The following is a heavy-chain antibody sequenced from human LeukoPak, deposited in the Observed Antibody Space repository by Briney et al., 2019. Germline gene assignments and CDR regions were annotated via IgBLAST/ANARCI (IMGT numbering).Heavy chain of an antibody. CDR3: ARVRALSYYDSSGDLYYFDY. D-gene: IGHD3-22*01. J-gene: IGHJ4*02. CDR1: GGSVSRYY. Sequence: SETLSLTCTVSGGSVSRYYWSWIRQPPGKGLEWIGYMFYSGTTNYNPPLKSRVTISVDTSENQFSLSLNSVTAADTGVYYCARVRALSYYDSSGDLYYFDYWGQGTLVTVSS. CDR2: MFYSGTT. V-gene: IGHV4-59*02.